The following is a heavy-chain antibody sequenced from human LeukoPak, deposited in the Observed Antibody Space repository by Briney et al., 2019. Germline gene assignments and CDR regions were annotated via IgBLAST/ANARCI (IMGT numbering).Heavy chain of an antibody. CDR2: ISSSSSYI. J-gene: IGHJ4*02. D-gene: IGHD3-3*01. CDR1: GFTFSSYS. Sequence: GGSLRLSCAASGFTFSSYSMNWVRQAPGKGLEWVSSISSSSSYIYYADSVKGRFTISRDNAKNSLYLQMNSLRAEDTAVYYCARDPHHLGEFGSGYHHFDYWGQGTLVTVSS. V-gene: IGHV3-21*01. CDR3: ARDPHHLGEFGSGYHHFDY.